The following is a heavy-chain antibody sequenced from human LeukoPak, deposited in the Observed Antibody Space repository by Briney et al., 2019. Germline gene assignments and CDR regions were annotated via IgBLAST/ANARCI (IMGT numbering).Heavy chain of an antibody. CDR3: ARRHYDTSGYVLDY. V-gene: IGHV3-48*01. D-gene: IGHD3-22*01. CDR2: ISGNSGPI. J-gene: IGHJ4*02. CDR1: GFTFSSYI. Sequence: GGSLRLSCAASGFTFSSYIMNWVRQAPGKGMEWVSYISGNSGPIYYADSVKGRFTISRDNAKNSLYLQMNNLRAEDTAVYYCARRHYDTSGYVLDYWGQGTLVTVSS.